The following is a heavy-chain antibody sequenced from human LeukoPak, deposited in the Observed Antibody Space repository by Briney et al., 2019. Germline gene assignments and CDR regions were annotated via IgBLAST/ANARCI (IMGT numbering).Heavy chain of an antibody. CDR1: GGSISSYY. CDR2: IYYSGST. J-gene: IGHJ6*03. V-gene: IGHV4-59*01. CDR3: ARAPGYSYGWEDYYYYYMDV. D-gene: IGHD5-18*01. Sequence: PSETLSLTCTVSGGSISSYYWSWIRQPPGKGLKWIGYIYYSGSTNYNPSLKSRVTISVDTSKNQFSLKLSSVTAADTAVYYCARAPGYSYGWEDYYYYYMDVWGKGTTVTVSS.